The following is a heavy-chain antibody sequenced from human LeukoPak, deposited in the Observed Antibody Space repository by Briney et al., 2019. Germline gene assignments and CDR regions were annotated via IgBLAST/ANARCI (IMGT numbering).Heavy chain of an antibody. V-gene: IGHV3-30*02. CDR3: AKVVQQLESLIYYFDY. J-gene: IGHJ4*02. D-gene: IGHD6-13*01. Sequence: GGSLRLSCAASGFTFSSHGMHWVRQAPGKGLEWVAFIRYDGSNKYYADSVKGRFTISRDNSKNTLYLQMNSLRAEDTAVYYCAKVVQQLESLIYYFDYWGQGTLVTVSS. CDR2: IRYDGSNK. CDR1: GFTFSSHG.